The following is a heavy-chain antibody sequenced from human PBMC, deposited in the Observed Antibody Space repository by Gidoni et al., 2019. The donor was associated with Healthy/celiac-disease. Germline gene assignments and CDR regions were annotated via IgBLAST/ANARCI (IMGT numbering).Heavy chain of an antibody. CDR3: AKDAVLVVYDYYFDY. CDR2: ISGSGGST. CDR1: GFPFSSYA. Sequence: EVPLLESGGGLVQPGGSLRLSCSASGFPFSSYAMSWVRQAPGKGREWVSAISGSGGSTYYADSVKGRFTISRDNSKNTLYLQMNSLRAEDTAVYYCAKDAVLVVYDYYFDYWGQGTLVTVSS. J-gene: IGHJ4*02. D-gene: IGHD2-8*02. V-gene: IGHV3-23*01.